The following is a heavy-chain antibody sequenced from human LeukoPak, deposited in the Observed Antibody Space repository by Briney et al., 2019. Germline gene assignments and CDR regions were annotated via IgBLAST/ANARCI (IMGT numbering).Heavy chain of an antibody. J-gene: IGHJ4*02. D-gene: IGHD3-9*01. Sequence: ETLSLTCTVSGGSISSYYWSWIRQPPGKGLEWIGYIYYSGSTNYNPSLKSRVTISVDTSKNQFSLKLSSVTAADTAVYYCARHRLLTGYYILDYWGQGTLVTVSS. CDR2: IYYSGST. V-gene: IGHV4-59*08. CDR3: ARHRLLTGYYILDY. CDR1: GGSISSYY.